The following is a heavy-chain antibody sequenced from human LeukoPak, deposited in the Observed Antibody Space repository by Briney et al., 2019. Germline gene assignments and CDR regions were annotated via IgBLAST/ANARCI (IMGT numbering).Heavy chain of an antibody. V-gene: IGHV4-39*01. Sequence: SETLSLACTVSGGSINVSSYHWGWVRQPPGKRLEWIASVHYTGTAYYNPSLKSRVTISVDTSKNQFSLKVNSVTAADTAVYYCARVKIVGHPPWYWGQGTLVTVSS. CDR3: ARVKIVGHPPWY. CDR2: VHYTGTA. J-gene: IGHJ4*02. CDR1: GGSINVSSYH. D-gene: IGHD1-26*01.